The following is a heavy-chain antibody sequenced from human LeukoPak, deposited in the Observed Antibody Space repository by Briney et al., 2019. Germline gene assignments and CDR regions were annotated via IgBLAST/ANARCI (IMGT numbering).Heavy chain of an antibody. D-gene: IGHD1-26*01. CDR3: ACGAIKTSIVGATKY. V-gene: IGHV1-69*05. CDR2: IIPIFGSA. CDR1: GGTFSSYA. J-gene: IGHJ4*02. Sequence: SVKVSCKASGGTFSSYAISWVRQAPGQGLEWMGGIIPIFGSANYAQKFQGRVTITTDESTSTAYMELSSLRSEDTAVYYCACGAIKTSIVGATKYWGQGTLVTVSS.